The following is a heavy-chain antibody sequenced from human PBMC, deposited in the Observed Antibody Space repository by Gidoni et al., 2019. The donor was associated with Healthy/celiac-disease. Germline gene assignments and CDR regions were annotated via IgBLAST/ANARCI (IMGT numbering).Heavy chain of an antibody. CDR2: IYYSGST. D-gene: IGHD3-22*01. CDR3: ARTSMTRIFDY. J-gene: IGHJ4*02. Sequence: QVQLQESGPGLVKPSQTLSLTCTVSGGSISSGDYYWSWIRQPPGKGLEWIGYIYYSGSTDFNTSLKSRVTISVDTSKKQFSLKLSSVTAADTAVYYCARTSMTRIFDYWGQGTLVTVSS. V-gene: IGHV4-30-4*01. CDR1: GGSISSGDYY.